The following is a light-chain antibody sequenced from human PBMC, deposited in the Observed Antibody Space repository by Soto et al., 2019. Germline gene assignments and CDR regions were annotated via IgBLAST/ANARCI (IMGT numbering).Light chain of an antibody. CDR2: DVS. CDR3: SSYTSSYTLV. CDR1: SSDVGGYNY. Sequence: QSVLTQPASVSGSPGQSITISCTGTSSDVGGYNYVSWYQQHPGKAPKLMIYDVSKRPSGVSNRFSGSKSGNTASLTISGLQDEDEADYYCSSYTSSYTLVFGGGTKVTVL. J-gene: IGLJ2*01. V-gene: IGLV2-14*01.